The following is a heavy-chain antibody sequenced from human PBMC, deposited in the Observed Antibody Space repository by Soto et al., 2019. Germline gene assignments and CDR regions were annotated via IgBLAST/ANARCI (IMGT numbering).Heavy chain of an antibody. V-gene: IGHV1-8*01. J-gene: IGHJ4*02. D-gene: IGHD6-13*01. CDR1: GYTFTSYD. Sequence: ASVKVSCKASGYTFTSYDINWVRQATGQGLEWMGWMNPNSGNTGYAQKFQGRVTMTRNTSISTAYMELSSLRSEDTAVYYCARDLSSSWDPWDYWGQGTLVTVSS. CDR2: MNPNSGNT. CDR3: ARDLSSSWDPWDY.